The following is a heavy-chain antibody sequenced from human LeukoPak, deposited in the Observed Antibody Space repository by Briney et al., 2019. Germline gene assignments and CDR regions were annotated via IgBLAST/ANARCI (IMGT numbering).Heavy chain of an antibody. CDR1: GFTFIKYA. Sequence: GRSLRLSCAASGFTFIKYAIHWVRQAPGKGLEWVAVISYDEYNKYYADSVKGRFTISRDNSKNTLYLQMNSLRAEDTAVYYCAALGWFDPWGQGTLVTVSS. CDR3: AALGWFDP. J-gene: IGHJ5*02. D-gene: IGHD3-16*01. CDR2: ISYDEYNK. V-gene: IGHV3-30-3*01.